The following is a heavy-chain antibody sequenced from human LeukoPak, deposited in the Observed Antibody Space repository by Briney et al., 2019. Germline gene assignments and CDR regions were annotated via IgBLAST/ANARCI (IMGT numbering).Heavy chain of an antibody. Sequence: SETLSLTCTVSGGSINSYYWNWIRQPPGKGLEWIGYIYYSGSTNYNPSLRSRVTISLDTSKKQFSLKLNSVTAADTAIYYCAREGGTVPDYWGQGTLVTVSS. CDR2: IYYSGST. J-gene: IGHJ4*02. CDR3: AREGGTVPDY. V-gene: IGHV4-59*01. D-gene: IGHD4-17*01. CDR1: GGSINSYY.